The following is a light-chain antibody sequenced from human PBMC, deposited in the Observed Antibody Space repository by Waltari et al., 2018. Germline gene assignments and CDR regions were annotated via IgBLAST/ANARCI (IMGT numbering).Light chain of an antibody. CDR3: SSYISSSTLVL. V-gene: IGLV2-14*03. Sequence: YQQQPREAPTIMIFYVSSRPSWVSNRLSGAKSCNTASLTISWVQAEDEADDYCSSYISSSTLVLFGGGTSLTVL. J-gene: IGLJ2*01. CDR2: YVS.